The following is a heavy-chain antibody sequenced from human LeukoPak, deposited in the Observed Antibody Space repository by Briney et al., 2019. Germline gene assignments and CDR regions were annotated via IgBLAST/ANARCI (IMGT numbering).Heavy chain of an antibody. CDR1: GYTFTSYG. D-gene: IGHD3-9*01. CDR2: ISAYNGNT. CDR3: ARVVEVEIYDILTGSYYFDY. Sequence: EASVKVSCKASGYTFTSYGISWVRQAPGQGLEWMGWISAYNGNTNYAQKLQGRVTMTTDTSTSTAYMELRSLRSDDTAVYYCARVVEVEIYDILTGSYYFDYWGQGTLVTVSS. J-gene: IGHJ4*02. V-gene: IGHV1-18*01.